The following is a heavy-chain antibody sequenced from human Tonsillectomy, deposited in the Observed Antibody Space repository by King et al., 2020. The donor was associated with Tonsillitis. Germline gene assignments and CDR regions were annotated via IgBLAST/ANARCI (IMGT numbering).Heavy chain of an antibody. CDR3: ARPPVYSTSASYYYYIDV. Sequence: VQLVESGGDLVQPGGSLRLSFAASGFTFSGYSMNWVRQAPGKGLEWVSYISRNSTTMYEADSVKGRVTIFRDNDQNSLYLQMDSRRAEETAVYYCARPPVYSTSASYYYYIDVWGSGTTVTVSS. CDR1: GFTFSGYS. J-gene: IGHJ6*03. D-gene: IGHD4-11*01. V-gene: IGHV3-48*01. CDR2: ISRNSTTM.